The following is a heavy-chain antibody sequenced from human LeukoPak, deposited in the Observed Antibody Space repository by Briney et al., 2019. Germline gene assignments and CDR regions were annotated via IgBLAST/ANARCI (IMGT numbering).Heavy chain of an antibody. D-gene: IGHD5/OR15-5a*01. Sequence: PSETLSLTCTVSGGSISSYSWSWIRQPPGKGLEWIAYIYYSGSANYNPSLKCRVTISVDTSKNQFSLQLSFLTGADTDGYYCARFSVGSAFDIWGQGTMVSVSS. V-gene: IGHV4-59*08. CDR2: IYYSGSA. J-gene: IGHJ3*02. CDR3: ARFSVGSAFDI. CDR1: GGSISSYS.